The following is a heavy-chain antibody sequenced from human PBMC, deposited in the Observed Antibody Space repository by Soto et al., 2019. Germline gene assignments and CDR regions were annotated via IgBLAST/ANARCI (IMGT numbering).Heavy chain of an antibody. CDR2: IGPESGAT. Sequence: SSVKVSCKASGYTFTGHYIHWVRQAPEQGPEWMGEIGPESGATRYAQKFQGRVTMTRDMSITTVYMELNNLSPDDTAVYYCGRGRSGQIVVFYWAQGTPVT. J-gene: IGHJ4*02. CDR1: GYTFTGHY. V-gene: IGHV1-2*02. CDR3: GRGRSGQIVVFY. D-gene: IGHD3-22*01.